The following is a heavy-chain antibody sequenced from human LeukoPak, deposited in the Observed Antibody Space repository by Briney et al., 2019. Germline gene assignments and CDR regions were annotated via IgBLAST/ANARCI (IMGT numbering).Heavy chain of an antibody. D-gene: IGHD5-18*01. V-gene: IGHV3-73*01. CDR2: IRSKANSYAT. J-gene: IGHJ4*02. Sequence: GGSLRLSCAASGFTFSGSAMHWVRQASGKGLEWVGRIRSKANSYATAYAASVKGRFTISRDDSKNTAYLQMNSLKTEDTAVYYCTRVGRGYSYGCLDYWGQGTLVTVSS. CDR1: GFTFSGSA. CDR3: TRVGRGYSYGCLDY.